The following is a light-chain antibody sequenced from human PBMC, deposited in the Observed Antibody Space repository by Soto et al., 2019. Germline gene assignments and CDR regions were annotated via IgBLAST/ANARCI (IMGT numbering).Light chain of an antibody. CDR1: QSISSNY. V-gene: IGKV3-20*01. J-gene: IGKJ1*01. CDR3: QQYGSSLTWT. Sequence: EIVLTQSPGTLSLSPGERATLSCRASQSISSNYLAWYQQKPGQAPRLVIYGASSRATGIPDRFSGSGSGTDFTLTISRLEPEDFAVYYCQQYGSSLTWTFGQGTKVDIK. CDR2: GAS.